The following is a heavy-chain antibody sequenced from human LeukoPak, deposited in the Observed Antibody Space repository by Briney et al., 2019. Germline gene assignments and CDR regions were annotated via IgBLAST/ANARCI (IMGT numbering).Heavy chain of an antibody. Sequence: PSETLSLTCTVSGGSISSGDYYWSWLRQPPGKGLEWIGYIYYSGSTYYNPSLKSRVTISVDTSKNQFSLKLSSVTAADTAVYYCARTYGSGSYYGAALDYWGQGTLVTVSS. CDR2: IYYSGST. V-gene: IGHV4-30-4*01. J-gene: IGHJ4*02. CDR3: ARTYGSGSYYGAALDY. D-gene: IGHD3-10*01. CDR1: GGSISSGDYY.